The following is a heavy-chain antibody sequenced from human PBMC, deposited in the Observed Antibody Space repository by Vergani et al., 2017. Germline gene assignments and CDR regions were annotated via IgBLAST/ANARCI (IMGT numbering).Heavy chain of an antibody. Sequence: EVQLLESGGGLVQPGGSLRLSCAASGFTFSSYAMSWVRQAPGKGLEWVSAISGSGGSTYYADSVKGRFTISRDNSKNTLYLQMNSLRAEDTAVYYCAKGAAPTNYYYYDGMDVWGQGTTVTVSS. CDR1: GFTFSSYA. V-gene: IGHV3-23*01. J-gene: IGHJ6*02. CDR3: AKGAAPTNYYYYDGMDV. CDR2: ISGSGGST. D-gene: IGHD6-13*01.